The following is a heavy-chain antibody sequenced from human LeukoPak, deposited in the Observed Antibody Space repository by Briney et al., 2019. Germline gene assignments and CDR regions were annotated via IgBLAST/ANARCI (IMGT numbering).Heavy chain of an antibody. CDR3: ARDHHERYYYDSSGPAYYFDY. CDR2: IKQDGSEK. V-gene: IGHV3-7*01. CDR1: GFTFSSYW. D-gene: IGHD3-22*01. J-gene: IGHJ4*02. Sequence: GGSLRLSCAASGFTFSSYWMSWVRQAPGKGLEWVANIKQDGSEKYYVDSVKGRFTISRDNAKNSLYLQMNSLRAEDTAVYYCARDHHERYYYDSSGPAYYFDYWGQGTLVTVSS.